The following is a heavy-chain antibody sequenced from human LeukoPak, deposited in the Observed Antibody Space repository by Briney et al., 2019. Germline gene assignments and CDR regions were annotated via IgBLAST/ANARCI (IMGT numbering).Heavy chain of an antibody. CDR1: GFTFSSYG. D-gene: IGHD1-1*01. J-gene: IGHJ4*02. V-gene: IGHV3-33*08. Sequence: GGSLRLSCAASGFTFSSYGMHWVRQAPGKGLEWVAVIWYDGSNKYYADSVKGRFTISRDNAKNSLYLQMNSLRAEDTAVYYCARTRKGALDYWGQGTLVTVSS. CDR3: ARTRKGALDY. CDR2: IWYDGSNK.